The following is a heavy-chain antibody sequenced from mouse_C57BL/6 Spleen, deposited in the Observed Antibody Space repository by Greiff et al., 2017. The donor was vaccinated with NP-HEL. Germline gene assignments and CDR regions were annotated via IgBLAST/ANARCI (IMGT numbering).Heavy chain of an antibody. D-gene: IGHD1-1*01. V-gene: IGHV1-64*01. CDR2: IHPNSGST. CDR1: GYTFTSYW. CDR3: ARKWDYGSSFDY. J-gene: IGHJ2*01. Sequence: QVQLQQPGAELVKPGASVKLSCKASGYTFTSYWMHWVKQRPGQGLEWIGMIHPNSGSTNYNEKFKSKATLTVDKSSSTAYMQLSSLTSEDSAVYYCARKWDYGSSFDYWGQGTTLTVSS.